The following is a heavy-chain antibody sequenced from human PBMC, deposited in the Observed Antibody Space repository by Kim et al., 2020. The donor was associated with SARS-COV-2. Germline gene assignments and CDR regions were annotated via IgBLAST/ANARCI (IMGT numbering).Heavy chain of an antibody. J-gene: IGHJ5*02. CDR1: GFTFSSYA. D-gene: IGHD6-6*01. CDR3: ARDRERCIAARCSWFDP. V-gene: IGHV3-30-3*01. Sequence: GGSLRLSCAASGFTFSSYAMHWVRQAPGKGLEWVAVISYDGSNKYYADSVKGRFTISRDNSKNTLYLQMNSLRAEDTAVYYCARDRERCIAARCSWFDP. CDR2: ISYDGSNK.